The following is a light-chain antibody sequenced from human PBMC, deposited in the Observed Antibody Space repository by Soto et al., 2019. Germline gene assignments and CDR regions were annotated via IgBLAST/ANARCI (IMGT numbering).Light chain of an antibody. CDR2: DVS. J-gene: IGLJ3*02. Sequence: QSALTQPASVSGSPGQSITISCTGTSSDVGGYNYVSWYQQHPGKAPKLRIYDVSNRPSGVSNRFSGSKSVNTASLTISGLQAEDEDDYYCSSYTSSSTLVFGGGTKLTVL. CDR1: SSDVGGYNY. CDR3: SSYTSSSTLV. V-gene: IGLV2-14*01.